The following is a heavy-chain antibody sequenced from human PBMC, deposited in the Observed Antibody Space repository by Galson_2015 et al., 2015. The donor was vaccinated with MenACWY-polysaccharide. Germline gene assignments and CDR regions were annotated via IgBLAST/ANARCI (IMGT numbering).Heavy chain of an antibody. Sequence: SLRLSCAASGFSIGTYWMHWVRQVPGKGLMWVSRVNSDGSSATYADSVRGRLTFSRDNAKNTVYLQLNSLRVEDTAVYYCARSFCSGGTCLRWDDAFDFRGQGTMVIVSP. V-gene: IGHV3-74*03. CDR1: GFSIGTYW. CDR2: VNSDGSSA. J-gene: IGHJ3*01. D-gene: IGHD2-15*01. CDR3: ARSFCSGGTCLRWDDAFDF.